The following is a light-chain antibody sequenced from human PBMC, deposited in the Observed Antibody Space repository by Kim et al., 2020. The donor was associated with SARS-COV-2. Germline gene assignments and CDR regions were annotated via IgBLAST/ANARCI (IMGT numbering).Light chain of an antibody. CDR2: YER. J-gene: IGLJ2*01. V-gene: IGLV3-21*04. CDR1: RIGIKG. Sequence: EKTAKVSCGENRIGIKGFHWYQQKAGPAPVQVIYYERDPPSGIPERFSGSNSGNTATLTISRVEAGDEADYYCQVWDSSSDHRVVFGGGTKVTVL. CDR3: QVWDSSSDHRVV.